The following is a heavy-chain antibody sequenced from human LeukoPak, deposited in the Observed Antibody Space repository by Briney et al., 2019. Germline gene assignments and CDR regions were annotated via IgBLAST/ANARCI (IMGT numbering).Heavy chain of an antibody. Sequence: SETLSLTCAVYGGSFSGYYWSWIRQPPGKGLEWIGEINHSGSTNYSPSLKSRVTISVDTSKNQFSLKLSSVTAADTAVYYCARVSSSGYYVECYFDYWGQGTLVTVSS. D-gene: IGHD3-22*01. CDR3: ARVSSSGYYVECYFDY. CDR1: GGSFSGYY. V-gene: IGHV4-34*01. J-gene: IGHJ4*02. CDR2: INHSGST.